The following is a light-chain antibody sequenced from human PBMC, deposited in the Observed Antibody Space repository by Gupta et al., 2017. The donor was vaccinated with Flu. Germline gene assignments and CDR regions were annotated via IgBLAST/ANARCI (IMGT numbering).Light chain of an antibody. CDR2: DTS. CDR3: QQRKNWPSIT. V-gene: IGKV3-11*01. CDR1: QSVQNY. J-gene: IGKJ5*01. Sequence: EIVLTQSPATLSLSPGERATLSCRASQSVQNYLAWYQQKPGQAPRLLMYDTSNRATGIPARFSGSGSGTDFSLTISSLEPDDFAFYYCQQRKNWPSITFGQGTRLEIK.